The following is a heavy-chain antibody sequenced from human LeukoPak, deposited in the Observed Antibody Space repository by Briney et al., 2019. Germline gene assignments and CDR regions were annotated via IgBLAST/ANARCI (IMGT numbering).Heavy chain of an antibody. V-gene: IGHV3-33*01. J-gene: IGHJ4*02. D-gene: IGHD5-12*01. CDR3: ARALDIVATITPIDY. Sequence: GGSLRLSCAASGFTFSSYGMHWVRQAPGKGLEWVAVIWYGGGNKYYADSVKGRFTISRDNSKNTLYLQMNSLRAEDTAVYYCARALDIVATITPIDYWGQGTLVTVSS. CDR1: GFTFSSYG. CDR2: IWYGGGNK.